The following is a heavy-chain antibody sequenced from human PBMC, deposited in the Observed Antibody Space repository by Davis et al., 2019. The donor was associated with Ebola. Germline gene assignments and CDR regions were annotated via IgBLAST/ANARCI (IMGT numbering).Heavy chain of an antibody. CDR2: IHYTGGT. D-gene: IGHD5-18*01. CDR3: ARGGYSYGFHWFDP. CDR1: SGSISSYY. Sequence: MPSETLSLTCTVSSGSISSYYWSWIRQPPGQGLEWIGYIHYTGGTYFNPSLESRVIISVDTSKDQFSLKLISVTAADTAVYYCARGGYSYGFHWFDPWGQGTLVTVSS. J-gene: IGHJ5*02. V-gene: IGHV4-30-4*01.